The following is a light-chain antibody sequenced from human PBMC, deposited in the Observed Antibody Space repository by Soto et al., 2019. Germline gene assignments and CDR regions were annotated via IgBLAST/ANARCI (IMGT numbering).Light chain of an antibody. CDR3: QQYNNWPFT. V-gene: IGKV3-15*01. J-gene: IGKJ3*01. CDR1: QSVSSN. Sequence: EIVMTHSPATLSVSPGERATLSCRSSQSVSSNLAWYQQKPGQAPRLLIYGASTRATGIPARFGGSGSGTEFTLTISSLQSEDSAVYYCQQYNNWPFTFGPGTKVDIK. CDR2: GAS.